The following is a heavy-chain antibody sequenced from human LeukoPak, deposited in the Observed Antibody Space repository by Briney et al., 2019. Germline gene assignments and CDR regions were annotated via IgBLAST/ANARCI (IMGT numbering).Heavy chain of an antibody. D-gene: IGHD1-26*01. J-gene: IGHJ6*02. CDR2: IRDSGDST. CDR3: ARPTSGSYSHYYALDV. Sequence: PGGSLRLSCAASGFTFSAFAMNWGRQAPGKGLEWVSTIRDSGDSTYYANSVKGRFTISRDNSKDTLFLQMNSLRAEDTAVYFCARPTSGSYSHYYALDVWGQGTTVTVSS. V-gene: IGHV3-23*01. CDR1: GFTFSAFA.